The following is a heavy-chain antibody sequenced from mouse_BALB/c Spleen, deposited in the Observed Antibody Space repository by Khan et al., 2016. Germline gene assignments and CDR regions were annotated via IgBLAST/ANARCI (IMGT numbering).Heavy chain of an antibody. CDR3: ATGYDFDWDYYAMDY. J-gene: IGHJ4*01. D-gene: IGHD2-4*01. V-gene: IGHV3-8*02. CDR1: GDSITSGY. CDR2: ISYSGST. Sequence: EVQLQESGPSLVKPSQTLSLTCSVTGDSITSGYWNWIRKFSGNKLEYLGYISYSGSTYYDPSLKNRVSINRDTSKNQLYLQLNSVTTEDTATDXLATGYDFDWDYYAMDYWGQGTSVTVSS.